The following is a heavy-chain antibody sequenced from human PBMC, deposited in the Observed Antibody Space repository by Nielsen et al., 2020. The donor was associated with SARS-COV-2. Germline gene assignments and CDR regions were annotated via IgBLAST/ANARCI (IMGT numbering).Heavy chain of an antibody. Sequence: GGSLRLSCKGSGYSFTSYWIGWVRQMPGKGLEWMGIIYPGDSDTRYSPSFHGQVTISADKSIRTAYLQWSSLKASDTAMYYCARQSSTSSWAGYYYYGMDVWGQGTTVTVSS. D-gene: IGHD2-2*01. CDR1: GYSFTSYW. CDR2: IYPGDSDT. CDR3: ARQSSTSSWAGYYYYGMDV. J-gene: IGHJ6*02. V-gene: IGHV5-51*01.